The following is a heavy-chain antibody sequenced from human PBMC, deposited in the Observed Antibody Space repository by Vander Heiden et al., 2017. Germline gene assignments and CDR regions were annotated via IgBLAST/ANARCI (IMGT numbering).Heavy chain of an antibody. V-gene: IGHV3-9*01. CDR1: GIKFDDYA. CDR2: ITWNSGSI. CDR3: AGRFSSGWYAFDY. J-gene: IGHJ4*02. D-gene: IGHD6-19*01. Sequence: EVHLVESGGGLVRPGRSLRLSCAASGIKFDDYARYWVRQVPGKGLEWVSGITWNSGSIGYADSVKGRFTISRDNAKNSLYLQMNSLRPEDTALYYCAGRFSSGWYAFDYWGQGTLVTVSS.